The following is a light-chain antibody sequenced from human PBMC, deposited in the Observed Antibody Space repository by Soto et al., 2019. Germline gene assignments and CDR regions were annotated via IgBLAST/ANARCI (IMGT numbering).Light chain of an antibody. CDR1: QGISSY. Sequence: AIRMTQSPSSLSASTGDRVTITCRASQGISSYLAWYQQKPGKAPKLLIYAASTLQSGVPSRFSGSGSGTEFTLTISGLQPDDFATYYCQQYKSYPLTFGQGTKVDIK. V-gene: IGKV1-8*01. J-gene: IGKJ1*01. CDR2: AAS. CDR3: QQYKSYPLT.